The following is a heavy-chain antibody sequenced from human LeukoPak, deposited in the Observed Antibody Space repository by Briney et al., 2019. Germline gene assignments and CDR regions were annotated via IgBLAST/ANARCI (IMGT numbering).Heavy chain of an antibody. CDR1: GGSISTYN. CDR3: AREIAVAGTGGEFDY. J-gene: IGHJ4*02. CDR2: IYYSGST. D-gene: IGHD6-19*01. V-gene: IGHV4-59*12. Sequence: PSENLSLTCSVTGGSISTYNRSWIRQPPWKGLEWIEYIYYSGSTDYNPSLKSRVTISVETSKNQFSLKLSSVTAADTAVYYCAREIAVAGTGGEFDYWGQGTLVTVSS.